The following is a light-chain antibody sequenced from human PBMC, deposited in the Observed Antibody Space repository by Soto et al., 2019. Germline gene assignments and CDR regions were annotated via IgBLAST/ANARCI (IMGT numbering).Light chain of an antibody. J-gene: IGLJ3*02. V-gene: IGLV4-60*03. CDR3: ETWDSNTRV. Sequence: QPVLTQSSSASASLGSSVKLTCTLSSGHSSYIIAWHQQQPGQAPRYLMKLEGSGSYNKGSGVPDRFSGSSSGADRYLTISHLQSEEDADYYCETWDSNTRVFGGGTKVTVL. CDR2: LEGSGSY. CDR1: SGHSSYI.